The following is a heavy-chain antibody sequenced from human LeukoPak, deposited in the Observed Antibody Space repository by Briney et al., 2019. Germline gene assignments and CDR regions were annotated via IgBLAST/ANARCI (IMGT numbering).Heavy chain of an antibody. V-gene: IGHV4-39*07. CDR2: IYYSGST. CDR3: ARLYCSGGSCYYYYDYMDV. D-gene: IGHD2-15*01. CDR1: GGSISSSSYY. Sequence: SETLSLTCTVSGGSISSSSYYWGWIRQPPGKGLEWIGSIYYSGSTYYNPSLKSRVTISVGTSKNQFSLKLSSATAADTAVYYCARLYCSGGSCYYYYDYMDVWGKGTTVTVSS. J-gene: IGHJ6*03.